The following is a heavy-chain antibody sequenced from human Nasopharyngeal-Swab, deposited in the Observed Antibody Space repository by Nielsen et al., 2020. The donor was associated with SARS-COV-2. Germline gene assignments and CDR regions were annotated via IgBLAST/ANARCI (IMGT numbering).Heavy chain of an antibody. CDR2: IIPIFGTA. Sequence: SVKVSCKASGGTFSSCAISWVRQAPGQGLEWMGGIIPIFGTASYAQKFQGRVTITADESTSTAYMELSSLRSEDTAVYYCAREGYYGSGSYAPFDYWGQGTLVTVSS. V-gene: IGHV1-69*13. CDR1: GGTFSSCA. D-gene: IGHD3-10*01. J-gene: IGHJ4*02. CDR3: AREGYYGSGSYAPFDY.